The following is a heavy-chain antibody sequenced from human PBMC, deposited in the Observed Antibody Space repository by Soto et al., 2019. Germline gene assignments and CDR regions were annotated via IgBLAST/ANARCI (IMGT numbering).Heavy chain of an antibody. CDR2: ISDGSVTI. D-gene: IGHD3-16*02. CDR3: ARALPTYGRGSYHLSDF. CDR1: GFTFSSYS. Sequence: GGSLRLSCAASGFTFSSYSMNWVRQAPGEGLEWVSYISDGSVTINYADSVKGRFTISRDNAKNSLYLQMNSLRDEDTAVYYCARALPTYGRGSYHLSDFWGQGTLVTVS. V-gene: IGHV3-48*02. J-gene: IGHJ4*02.